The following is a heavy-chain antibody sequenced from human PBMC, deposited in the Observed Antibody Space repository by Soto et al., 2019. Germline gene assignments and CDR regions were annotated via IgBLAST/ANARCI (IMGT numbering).Heavy chain of an antibody. V-gene: IGHV1-69*02. J-gene: IGHJ5*02. CDR3: ARAPRYFDCFPFDP. Sequence: ASVKVSCKASGGTFSSYTISWVRQAPGQGLEWMGRIIPILGIANYAQKFQGRVTITADKSTSTAYMELSSLRSEDTAVYYCARAPRYFDCFPFDPWGQGTLVTVSS. CDR1: GGTFSSYT. D-gene: IGHD3-9*01. CDR2: IIPILGIA.